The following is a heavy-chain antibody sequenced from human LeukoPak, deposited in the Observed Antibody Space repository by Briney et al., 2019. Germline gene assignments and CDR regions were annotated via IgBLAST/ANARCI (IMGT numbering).Heavy chain of an antibody. CDR3: ARYYGSGSPFDY. V-gene: IGHV1-69*05. J-gene: IGHJ4*02. D-gene: IGHD3-10*01. CDR1: GGTFSSYA. Sequence: SAKVSCKASGGTFSSYAISWVRQAPGQGLEWTGGIIPIFGTATYAQKFQGRVTITTDESTSTAYMELSSLRSEDTAVYYCARYYGSGSPFDYWGQGTLVTVSS. CDR2: IIPIFGTA.